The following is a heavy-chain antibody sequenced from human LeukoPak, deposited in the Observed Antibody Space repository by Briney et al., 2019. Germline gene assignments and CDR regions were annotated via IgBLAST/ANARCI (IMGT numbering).Heavy chain of an antibody. Sequence: ASVKVSCKASGGTFSSYAISWVRQAPGQGLEWMGGIIPIFGTANYAQKFQGRVTITADESTSTAYMELSSLRSEDTAVYYCARGDSSSSWDYYYYMDVWGKGTTVTVSS. J-gene: IGHJ6*03. CDR1: GGTFSSYA. D-gene: IGHD6-6*01. CDR2: IIPIFGTA. V-gene: IGHV1-69*13. CDR3: ARGDSSSSWDYYYYMDV.